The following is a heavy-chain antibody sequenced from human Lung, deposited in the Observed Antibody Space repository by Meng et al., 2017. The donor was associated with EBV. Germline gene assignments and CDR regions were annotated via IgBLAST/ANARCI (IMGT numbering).Heavy chain of an antibody. CDR1: GGSISSGGYS. Sequence: QRPLQESGPGLVKSSQTLSLTCAVSGGSISSGGYSWSWIRQPPGKGLEWIGHIYHSGSTYYNPSLKSRVTISVDRSKNQFSLKLSSVTAADTAVYYCATTTVRGVNWIDPWGQGTLVTVSS. CDR2: IYHSGST. CDR3: ATTTVRGVNWIDP. D-gene: IGHD3-10*01. J-gene: IGHJ5*02. V-gene: IGHV4-30-2*01.